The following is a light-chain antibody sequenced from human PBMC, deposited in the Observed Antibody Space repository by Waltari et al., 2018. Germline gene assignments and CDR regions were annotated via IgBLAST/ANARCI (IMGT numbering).Light chain of an antibody. J-gene: IGLJ2*01. CDR1: LLTKKF. V-gene: IGLV3-10*01. CDR3: YSTDIFRSERGV. Sequence: SYELTQPPSVSVSPGQTATITCSGALLTKKFTYWFQQKSGQAPVNVIYEDTKRLSAIPERFSGASSGTTAALTITGAQVEDEADYYCYSTDIFRSERGVFGGGTKLLVL. CDR2: EDT.